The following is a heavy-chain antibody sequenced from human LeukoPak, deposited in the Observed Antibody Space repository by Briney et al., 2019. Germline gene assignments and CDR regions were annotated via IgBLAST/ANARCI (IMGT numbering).Heavy chain of an antibody. CDR3: VRGHLVGGWFKYDAFDI. V-gene: IGHV4-4*02. CDR2: IYHSGTT. CDR1: SGSISSSNW. Sequence: SGTLSLTCAVSSGSISSSNWWSWVRQPPGKGLERIGEIYHSGTTNYNPSLKSRVTISVDKSKNQFSLKLSSVTAADTAVYYCVRGHLVGGWFKYDAFDIWGQGTVVTVSS. J-gene: IGHJ3*02. D-gene: IGHD6-19*01.